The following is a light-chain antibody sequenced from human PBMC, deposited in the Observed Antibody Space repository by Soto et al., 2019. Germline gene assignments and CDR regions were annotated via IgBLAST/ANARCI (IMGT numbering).Light chain of an antibody. Sequence: EIVLTQSPGTLSLSPWERATLSCRASQSVPRNYLAWYQQKPGQAPRLLIYGTSSRATGIPDRFSGSGSGTDFTLTISRLEPEDFAVFYCQQYGGSITFGQGTRLE. CDR3: QQYGGSIT. CDR1: QSVPRNY. CDR2: GTS. J-gene: IGKJ5*01. V-gene: IGKV3-20*01.